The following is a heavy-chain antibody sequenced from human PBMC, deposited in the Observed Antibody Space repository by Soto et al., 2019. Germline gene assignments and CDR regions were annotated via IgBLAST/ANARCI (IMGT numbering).Heavy chain of an antibody. CDR1: GFTFSNAW. V-gene: IGHV3-15*01. J-gene: IGHJ6*03. D-gene: IGHD3-3*01. CDR2: IKSKTDGGTT. Sequence: GGSLRLSCAASGFTFSNAWMSWVRQAPGKGLEWVGRIKSKTDGGTTDYAAPVKGRFTISRDDSKNTLYLQMNSLKTEDTAVYYCTTASSPNELRFLEWLSTGYYYYYMDVWGKGTTVTVSS. CDR3: TTASSPNELRFLEWLSTGYYYYYMDV.